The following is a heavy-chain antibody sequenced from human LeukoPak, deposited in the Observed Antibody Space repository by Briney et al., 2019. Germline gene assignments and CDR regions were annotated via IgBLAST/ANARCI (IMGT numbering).Heavy chain of an antibody. CDR2: IYYSGST. D-gene: IGHD1-26*01. CDR1: GRSISSYY. CDR3: ARAPSGSYYDDYYYMDV. Sequence: SETLSLTCTVSGRSISSYYWSWIRQPPGKGLEWMGYIYYSGSTNYNPSLKSRVTISVDTSKNQFSLKLSSVTAADTAVYYCARAPSGSYYDDYYYMDVWGKGTTVTVSS. V-gene: IGHV4-59*01. J-gene: IGHJ6*03.